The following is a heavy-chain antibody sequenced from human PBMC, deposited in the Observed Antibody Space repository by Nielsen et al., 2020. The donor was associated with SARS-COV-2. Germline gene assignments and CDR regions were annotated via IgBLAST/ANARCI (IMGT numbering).Heavy chain of an antibody. CDR1: GFTFSNYG. D-gene: IGHD3-16*01. V-gene: IGHV3-30*18. CDR3: AKAGGKNAGGIIDY. Sequence: GESLKISCAASGFTFSNYGMHWVRQASGKGLDWVAVMSYDGSDKYYGDSVKGRFTISRDNSKNTLFLHMSRLRADDTALYYCAKAGGKNAGGIIDYWGPGTLVTVSS. J-gene: IGHJ4*02. CDR2: MSYDGSDK.